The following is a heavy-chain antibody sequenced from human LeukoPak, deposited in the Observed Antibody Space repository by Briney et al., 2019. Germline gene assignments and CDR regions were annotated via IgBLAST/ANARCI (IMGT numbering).Heavy chain of an antibody. D-gene: IGHD1-1*01. J-gene: IGHJ5*02. Sequence: PSEILSLTCTVSGDSISSYYWSWIRQPPGKGLEWIGYIYDSGSTNYNPSLKSRVTISLDTSKNQFSLKLRSVTAADTALYYCARGNPVATTGTKGGWFDPWGQGTLVTASS. CDR3: ARGNPVATTGTKGGWFDP. V-gene: IGHV4-59*01. CDR2: IYDSGST. CDR1: GDSISSYY.